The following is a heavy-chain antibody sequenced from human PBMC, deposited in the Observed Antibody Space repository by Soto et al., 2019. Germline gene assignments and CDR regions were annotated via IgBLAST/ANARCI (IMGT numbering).Heavy chain of an antibody. CDR1: GGSISSGGYY. D-gene: IGHD3-3*01. J-gene: IGHJ6*02. V-gene: IGHV4-31*03. CDR2: IYYSGST. CDR3: ARDRITIYHYYGMDV. Sequence: QVQLQESGPGLVKPSQTLSLPCTVSGGSISSGGYYWTWIRQHPGKGLEWTGYIYYSGSTYYNPSLKSRVTISVDTSKNQCSLKLSSVTAADTAVYYGARDRITIYHYYGMDVWGQGTTVTVSS.